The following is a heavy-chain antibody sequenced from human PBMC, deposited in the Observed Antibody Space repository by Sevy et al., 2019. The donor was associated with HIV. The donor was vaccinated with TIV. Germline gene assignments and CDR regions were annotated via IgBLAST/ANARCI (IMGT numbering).Heavy chain of an antibody. CDR2: IKRDGSEK. CDR3: AREELYYFDY. J-gene: IGHJ4*02. D-gene: IGHD1-26*01. CDR1: GFTFSNYW. Sequence: GGSLRLSCAASGFTFSNYWMSWVHQAPGKGLERVANIKRDGSEKYYVDSVKGRFTISRDNAKNSLYLQMNSLRAEDTAVYYCAREELYYFDYCGQGTLVTVSS. V-gene: IGHV3-7*01.